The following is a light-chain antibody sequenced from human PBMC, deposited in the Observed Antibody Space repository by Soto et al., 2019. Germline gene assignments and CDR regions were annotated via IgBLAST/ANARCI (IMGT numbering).Light chain of an antibody. V-gene: IGKV2-28*01. CDR2: LGS. J-gene: IGKJ1*01. Sequence: EIVMSQSPVSLPVTPGEPASISCRSSQSLLYSDGYNYLDWYLQKPGQSPQLLIYLGSDRASGVPDRFSGSGSGTEFTLKISRVEAGDVGVYYCMQALQSPMTFGQGTKVEIK. CDR3: MQALQSPMT. CDR1: QSLLYSDGYNY.